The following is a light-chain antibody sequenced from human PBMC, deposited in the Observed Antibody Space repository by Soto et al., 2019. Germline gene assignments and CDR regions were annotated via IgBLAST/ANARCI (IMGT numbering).Light chain of an antibody. CDR3: QQYGGAPYT. V-gene: IGKV3-20*01. CDR2: GPS. Sequence: EIVLTQSPATLSLSPGEGVTLSCRASQSVVSDYVAWYQQKPGQAPRLLIYGPSIWATGLPARFSGSGSGTDFTLAISRLETEDCAVYYCQQYGGAPYTFGPGT. CDR1: QSVVSDY. J-gene: IGKJ2*01.